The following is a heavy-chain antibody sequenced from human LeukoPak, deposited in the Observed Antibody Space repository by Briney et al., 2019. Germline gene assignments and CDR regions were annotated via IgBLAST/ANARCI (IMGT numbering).Heavy chain of an antibody. Sequence: SETLSLTCTVSGGSISSGSYWWSWIRQHPERGLEWIGYHYYSGNTYYNPSLKSRVSISVDTSKNQLSLTLTSVTAADMAVYYCARGHRTSSAYHCNAMDVWGQGTTVTVSS. CDR3: ARGHRTSSAYHCNAMDV. V-gene: IGHV4-31*03. J-gene: IGHJ6*02. D-gene: IGHD2-8*01. CDR1: GGSISSGSYW. CDR2: HYYSGNT.